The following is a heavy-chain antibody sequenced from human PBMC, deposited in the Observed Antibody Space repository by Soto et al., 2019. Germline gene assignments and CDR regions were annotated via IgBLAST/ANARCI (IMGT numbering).Heavy chain of an antibody. CDR3: ASDYGDPTYPYGMDV. D-gene: IGHD4-17*01. J-gene: IGHJ6*02. V-gene: IGHV1-3*01. CDR2: INAGNGNT. CDR1: GYTFTNYI. Sequence: QVQLVQSGAEVKKPGASVKVSCKASGYTFTNYIMHWVRQAPGQRLKWMGWINAGNGNTKYSQKFQGRVTITRDTSASTAYRELSSLRSEDTAVYYCASDYGDPTYPYGMDVWGQGTTVTVSS.